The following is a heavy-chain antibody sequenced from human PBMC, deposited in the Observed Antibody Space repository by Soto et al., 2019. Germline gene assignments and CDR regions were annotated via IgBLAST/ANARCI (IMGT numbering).Heavy chain of an antibody. CDR2: INSGSFST. CDR1: GFTFSSYS. Sequence: PGGSLRLSCAASGFTFSSYSMNWVSQDPGKGLEWVSSINSGSFSTNYADSVKGRFSISRDNSKNQLPLQMNTLSAADTAVYYCARNGSSNIDGMDVWGQGTTVTVSS. D-gene: IGHD2-8*01. CDR3: ARNGSSNIDGMDV. V-gene: IGHV3-21*04. J-gene: IGHJ6*02.